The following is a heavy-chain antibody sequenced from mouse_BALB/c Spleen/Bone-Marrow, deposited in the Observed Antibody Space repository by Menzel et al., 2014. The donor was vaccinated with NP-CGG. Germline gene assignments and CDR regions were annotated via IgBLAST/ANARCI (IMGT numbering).Heavy chain of an antibody. Sequence: QVQLKESGAELASPGASVTLSCKASGYTFTDHIMNWVKKRPGQGLEWIGRIYPVSGETNYNQKFMGKATFSVDRSSSTVYMVLSSLTSEYPAVYYCGRGNYGSSYAMDYWGQGTSVTVSS. J-gene: IGHJ4*01. CDR3: GRGNYGSSYAMDY. CDR1: GYTFTDHI. V-gene: IGHV1-11*01. D-gene: IGHD1-1*01. CDR2: IYPVSGET.